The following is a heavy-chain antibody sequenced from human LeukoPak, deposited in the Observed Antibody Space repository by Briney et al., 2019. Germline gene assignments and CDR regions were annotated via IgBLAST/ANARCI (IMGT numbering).Heavy chain of an antibody. CDR3: ARDRVEDTAKIQKFYYYHMDV. Sequence: GGSLRLSCAASGFTFSDFSINWVRQAPGKGLEWISYISGRGGTTYYADCVKGRFTISRDNTKNSLFLQMNSLSAEDAAVYYCARDRVEDTAKIQKFYYYHMDVWGKGTTVTVSS. CDR1: GFTFSDFS. CDR2: ISGRGGTT. J-gene: IGHJ6*03. V-gene: IGHV3-48*04. D-gene: IGHD5-18*01.